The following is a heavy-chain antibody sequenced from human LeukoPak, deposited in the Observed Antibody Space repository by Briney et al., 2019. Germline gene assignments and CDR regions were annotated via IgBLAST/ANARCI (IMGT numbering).Heavy chain of an antibody. J-gene: IGHJ4*02. CDR1: GFTFDDYA. CDR2: ISWNSGSI. CDR3: AKDIGSSSWYLGN. Sequence: GGSPRLSCAASGFTFDDYAMHWVRQAPGKGLEWVSGISWNSGSIHYADSVKGRFTISRDNAKNSLYLEMKSLRPEDTALYYCAKDIGSSSWYLGNWGQGTLVTVSS. D-gene: IGHD6-13*01. V-gene: IGHV3-9*01.